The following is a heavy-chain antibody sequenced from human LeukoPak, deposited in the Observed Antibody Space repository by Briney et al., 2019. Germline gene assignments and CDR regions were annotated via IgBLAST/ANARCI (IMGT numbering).Heavy chain of an antibody. D-gene: IGHD6-13*01. CDR3: ASGRLGSSSSWYLGWFDP. Sequence: ASVKVSCKASGYTFTNYYMHWVRQAPGQGLEWMGIINPSGGSTSYAQKFQGRVTMTRDTSTSTVYMELSSLRSEDTAVYYCASGRLGSSSSWYLGWFDPWGQGTLVTVSS. V-gene: IGHV1-46*01. J-gene: IGHJ5*02. CDR1: GYTFTNYY. CDR2: INPSGGST.